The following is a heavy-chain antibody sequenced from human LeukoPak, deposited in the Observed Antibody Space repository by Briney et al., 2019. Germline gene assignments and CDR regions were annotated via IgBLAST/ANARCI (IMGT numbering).Heavy chain of an antibody. CDR1: GDSIRGYY. Sequence: SETLSLTCDVSGDSIRGYYWSWIRQPAGKGLEWIGRVHTSGSSNYNPSLKSRVTLSQDTSKNQFYLRLTSVTDADTGVYYCARDGGGNRNFDYWGQGTVVTVSS. V-gene: IGHV4-4*07. CDR2: VHTSGSS. J-gene: IGHJ4*02. D-gene: IGHD1-14*01. CDR3: ARDGGGNRNFDY.